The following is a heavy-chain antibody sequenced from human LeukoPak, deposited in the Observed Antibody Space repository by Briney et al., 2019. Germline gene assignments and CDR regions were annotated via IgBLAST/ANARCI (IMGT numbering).Heavy chain of an antibody. V-gene: IGHV1-18*01. CDR3: ARVDYYYGSGSPNTPSDY. D-gene: IGHD3-10*01. CDR1: GYTFTSYG. Sequence: GASVKVSCKASGYTFTSYGISWVRQAPGQGLEWMGWISAYNGNTNYAQKLQGRVTMTTDTSTSTAYMELRSLRSDDTAVYYCARVDYYYGSGSPNTPSDYWGQGTLVTVSS. CDR2: ISAYNGNT. J-gene: IGHJ4*02.